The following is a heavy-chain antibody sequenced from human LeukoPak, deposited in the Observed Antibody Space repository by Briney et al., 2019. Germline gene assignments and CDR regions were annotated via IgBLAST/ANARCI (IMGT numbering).Heavy chain of an antibody. CDR1: GFTFDDYA. CDR3: AKARPRSYYYYYMDV. Sequence: GGSLRLSCAASGFTFDDYAMHWVRQAPGKGLEWVSGISWNSGSIGYADSVKGRFTISRDNAKNSLYLQMNSLRAEDTALYYCAKARPRSYYYYYMDVWGKGTTVTVSS. J-gene: IGHJ6*03. V-gene: IGHV3-9*01. CDR2: ISWNSGSI.